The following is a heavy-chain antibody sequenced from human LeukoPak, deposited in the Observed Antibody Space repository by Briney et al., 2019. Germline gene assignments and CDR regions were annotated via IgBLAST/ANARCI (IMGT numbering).Heavy chain of an antibody. V-gene: IGHV3-23*01. J-gene: IGHJ6*02. CDR3: AREEGYCSNTSCSTFGMDV. Sequence: GGSLRLSCAASGFIFSNYGMNWVRQAPGKGLEWVAAISASGSATSYADSVRGRFTISRDNSKNTLYLQMNSLRAEDTAVYYCAREEGYCSNTSCSTFGMDVWGQGTTVTVSS. D-gene: IGHD2-2*01. CDR2: ISASGSAT. CDR1: GFIFSNYG.